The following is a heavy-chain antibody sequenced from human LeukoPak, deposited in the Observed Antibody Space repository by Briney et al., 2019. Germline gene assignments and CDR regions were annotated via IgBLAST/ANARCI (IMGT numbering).Heavy chain of an antibody. Sequence: ASVKVSCKASGYTFTGYYMHWVRQAPGQGLEWMGWINPNSGATSYLQKFQGRVTMTRDTSIKTAYMELSGLRSDDTAVYYCAKQRGDASLSESWGQGTLVTVSS. V-gene: IGHV1-2*02. J-gene: IGHJ5*02. CDR1: GYTFTGYY. CDR2: INPNSGAT. CDR3: AKQRGDASLSES. D-gene: IGHD2-21*02.